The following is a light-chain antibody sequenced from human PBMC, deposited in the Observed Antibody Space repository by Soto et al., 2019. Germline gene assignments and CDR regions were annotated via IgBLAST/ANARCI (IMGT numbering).Light chain of an antibody. J-gene: IGLJ1*01. CDR1: ISDVGGYNY. V-gene: IGLV2-14*01. CDR3: SSYTSSSTSYA. Sequence: VLTQPASVSGAPGQSITISCTGTISDVGGYNYVSWYQQHPGKAPKLMIYEVSNRPSGVSNRFSGSKSGNTASLTISGLQAEDEADYYCSSYTSSSTSYAYGTRTKVTVL. CDR2: EVS.